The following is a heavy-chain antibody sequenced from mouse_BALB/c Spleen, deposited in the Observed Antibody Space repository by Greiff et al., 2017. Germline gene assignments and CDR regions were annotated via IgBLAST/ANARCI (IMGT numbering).Heavy chain of an antibody. CDR1: GFTFSSYA. V-gene: IGHV5-6-5*01. CDR3: ARGITTVGATDY. D-gene: IGHD1-1*01. CDR2: ISSGGST. J-gene: IGHJ2*01. Sequence: EVKLMESGGGLVKPGGSLKLSCAASGFTFSSYAMSWVRQTPEKRLEWVASISSGGSTYYPDSVKGRFTISRDNARNILYLQMSSLRSEDTAMYYCARGITTVGATDYWGQGTTLTVSS.